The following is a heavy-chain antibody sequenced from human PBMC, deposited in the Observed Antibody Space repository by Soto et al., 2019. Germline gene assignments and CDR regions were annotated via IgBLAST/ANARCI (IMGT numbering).Heavy chain of an antibody. J-gene: IGHJ5*02. CDR2: IYHSGST. V-gene: IGHV4-31*03. CDR3: LRGGAWVYGLRWFDP. Sequence: QVQLQESGPGLVKPSQTLSLTCTVAGDSIRRGGYYWNWLRQHPRKGLEWIGYIYHSGSTMYNPSLKSRVTISVDTSENRFSLELSNVTAADTAVYYCLRGGAWVYGLRWFDPWGQRFLVTVS. CDR1: GDSIRRGGYY. D-gene: IGHD6-13*01.